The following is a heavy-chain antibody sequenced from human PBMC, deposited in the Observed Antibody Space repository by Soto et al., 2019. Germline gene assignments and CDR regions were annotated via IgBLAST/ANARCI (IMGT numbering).Heavy chain of an antibody. V-gene: IGHV4-30-4*01. D-gene: IGHD2-15*01. Sequence: TLSLTCSVSGGSMSSGDYYWSWIRQPPGKGLEWIGYIYYSGNTYYNPSLKSRLTITVDTSKNQFSLKLTSMTAADTAVYYCARGRVRWYDIAWGQGTMVTVSS. J-gene: IGHJ3*01. CDR2: IYYSGNT. CDR1: GGSMSSGDYY. CDR3: ARGRVRWYDIA.